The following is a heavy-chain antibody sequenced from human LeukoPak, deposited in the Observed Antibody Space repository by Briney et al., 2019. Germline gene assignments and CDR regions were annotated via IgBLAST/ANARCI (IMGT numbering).Heavy chain of an antibody. CDR3: ARDGLSYTNPNNWFDP. CDR1: GYPFTSYY. V-gene: IGHV1-18*01. J-gene: IGHJ5*02. CDR2: ISAYNGDT. Sequence: SVKVSCKASGYPFTSYYINGVRQAPGQGLEGMGCISAYNGDTNYAQNLQGRVTMTTDTSTDTAYMELRSLRSDDTAVYYCARDGLSYTNPNNWFDPWGQGTLVTVSS. D-gene: IGHD2-2*02.